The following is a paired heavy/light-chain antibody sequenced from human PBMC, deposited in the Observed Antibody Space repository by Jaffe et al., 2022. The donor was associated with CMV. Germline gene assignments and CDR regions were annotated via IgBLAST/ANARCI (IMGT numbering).Heavy chain of an antibody. CDR1: GFTFSDYY. D-gene: IGHD2-2*01. V-gene: IGHV3-11*06. J-gene: IGHJ4*02. CDR3: ARDTAAPIGYCSSTSCSPNFDY. CDR2: ISSSSGYT. Sequence: QVQLVESGGGLVKPGGSLRLSCAASGFTFSDYYMTWIRQAPGKGLEWVSYISSSSGYTKYADSVKGRFTISRDNAKDSLYLQMNSLRAEDTAVYYCARDTAAPIGYCSSTSCSPNFDYWGQGTLVTVSS.
Light chain of an antibody. CDR3: AAWDDSLSNGV. CDR2: KND. Sequence: QSVLTQPPSASGTPGQRVTISCSGSSSNIGSHYVYWYQQLPGTAPKLLIYKNDQRPSGVPDRFSGSKSGTSGSLAISGLRSEDEGDYYCAAWDDSLSNGVFGGGTKLTVL. CDR1: SSNIGSHY. V-gene: IGLV1-47*01. J-gene: IGLJ3*02.